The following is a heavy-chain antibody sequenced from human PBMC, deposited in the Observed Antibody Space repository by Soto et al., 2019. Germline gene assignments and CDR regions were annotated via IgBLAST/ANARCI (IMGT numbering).Heavy chain of an antibody. CDR3: ASQYCGYYCYADC. D-gene: IGHD3-22*01. CDR2: INAGNGYT. Sequence: QVQLVQSGAEVRRSGASVKVSCKASGYTFTTLAMHWVRQAPGQRLEWMGYINAGNGYTKYSQNCKGRVTITRDTLASTAHMDLSSLRSEDTAVHYCASQYCGYYCYADCWRQGTLVTVSS. J-gene: IGHJ4*02. V-gene: IGHV1-3*01. CDR1: GYTFTTLA.